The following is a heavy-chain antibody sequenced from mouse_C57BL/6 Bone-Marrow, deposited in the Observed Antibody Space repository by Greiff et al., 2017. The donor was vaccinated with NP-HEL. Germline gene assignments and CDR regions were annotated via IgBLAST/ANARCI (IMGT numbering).Heavy chain of an antibody. J-gene: IGHJ2*01. CDR2: IHPNSGST. CDR3: ARCRVYDGYEGY. CDR1: GYTFTSYW. Sequence: QVPLQQPGAELVKPGASVKLSCKASGYTFTSYWMHWVKQRPGQGLEWIGLIHPNSGSTNYNEKFKSKATLTVDKSSSTAYMKLSSLTAEDSAVEYCARCRVYDGYEGYWGQGTTLTVFS. V-gene: IGHV1-64*01. D-gene: IGHD2-3*01.